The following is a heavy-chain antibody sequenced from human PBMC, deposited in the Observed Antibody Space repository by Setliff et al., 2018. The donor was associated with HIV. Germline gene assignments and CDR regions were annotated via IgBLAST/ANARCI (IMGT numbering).Heavy chain of an antibody. D-gene: IGHD2-2*01. J-gene: IGHJ6*02. V-gene: IGHV1-2*02. CDR1: GYTFTDHY. Sequence: ASVKVSCKASGYTFTDHYMHWVRQAPGQGLEWMGWINPNSGGTNYAQKFQGRVTMTRDTSISTAYMELRSRRSDDTAVYYCARDHCSSSGCYEYSYYGMDVWGQGTTVTVSS. CDR3: ARDHCSSSGCYEYSYYGMDV. CDR2: INPNSGGT.